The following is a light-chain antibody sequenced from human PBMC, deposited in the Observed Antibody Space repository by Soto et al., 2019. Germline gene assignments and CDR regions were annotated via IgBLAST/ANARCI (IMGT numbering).Light chain of an antibody. CDR1: SSDVGGYNY. J-gene: IGLJ1*01. Sequence: QSALTQPPSASGSPGQSVTISCTGTSSDVGGYNYVSWYQQHPGKAPKLMIYEVSKRPSGVPDRFSGSKSGNTASLTVSGLQAEDEDEYYCSSYAGSNNFCVFGTGTKLTVL. CDR3: SSYAGSNNFCV. V-gene: IGLV2-8*01. CDR2: EVS.